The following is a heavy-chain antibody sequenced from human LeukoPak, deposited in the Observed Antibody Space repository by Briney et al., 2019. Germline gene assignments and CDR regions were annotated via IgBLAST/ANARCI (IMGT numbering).Heavy chain of an antibody. J-gene: IGHJ5*02. CDR2: VNKNNNP. D-gene: IGHD3-3*01. V-gene: IGHV3-23*05. CDR1: GVSSSYYA. Sequence: RGALRLSCAASGVSSSYYAMRWVRQTPGKGLEWVAHVNKNNNPYYADSVRGRFTISRDTSTNTVSLQINNLRAGDTAIYYCVEEHPWSGWPAFGSLGQGTLVTVSS. CDR3: VEEHPWSGWPAFGS.